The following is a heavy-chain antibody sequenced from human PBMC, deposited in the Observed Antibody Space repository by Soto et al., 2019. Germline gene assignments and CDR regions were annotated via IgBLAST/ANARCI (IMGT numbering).Heavy chain of an antibody. CDR3: ARDIVVVTATPERAFDI. CDR1: GYTFTSYY. V-gene: IGHV1-46*01. CDR2: INPSGGST. D-gene: IGHD2-21*02. Sequence: VKVSCKASGYTFTSYYMHWVRQAPGQGLEWMGIINPSGGSTSYAQKFQGRVTMTRDTSTSTVYMELSSLRSEDTAVYYCARDIVVVTATPERAFDIWGQGTMVTVSS. J-gene: IGHJ3*02.